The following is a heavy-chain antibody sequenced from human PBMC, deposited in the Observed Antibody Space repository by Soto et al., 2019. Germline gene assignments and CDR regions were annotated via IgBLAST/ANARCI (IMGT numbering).Heavy chain of an antibody. D-gene: IGHD6-19*01. J-gene: IGHJ4*02. CDR3: AKDGNVYSSGWYAPSLDY. CDR2: ISYDGSNT. V-gene: IGHV3-30*18. Sequence: QVQLVESGGGVVQPGRSLRLSCAASGFTFSTYGIHWVRQAPGKGLEWVAVISYDGSNTYYADSVKGRFTISRDNSKNKLYLRMNSLRAEDTAVYYCAKDGNVYSSGWYAPSLDYWGQGTLVTVSS. CDR1: GFTFSTYG.